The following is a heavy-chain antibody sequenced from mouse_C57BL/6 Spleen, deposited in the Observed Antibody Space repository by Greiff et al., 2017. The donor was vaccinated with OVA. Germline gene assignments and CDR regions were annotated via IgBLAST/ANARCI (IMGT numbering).Heavy chain of an antibody. CDR3: VRHTWDEGFAY. J-gene: IGHJ3*01. CDR1: GFSFNTYA. D-gene: IGHD4-1*01. CDR2: IRSKSNNYAT. V-gene: IGHV10-1*01. Sequence: EVQRVESGGGLVQPKGSLKLSCAASGFSFNTYAMNWVRQAPGKGLEWVARIRSKSNNYATYYADSVKDRFTISRDDSESMLYLQMNNLKTEDTAMYYCVRHTWDEGFAYWGQGTLVTVSA.